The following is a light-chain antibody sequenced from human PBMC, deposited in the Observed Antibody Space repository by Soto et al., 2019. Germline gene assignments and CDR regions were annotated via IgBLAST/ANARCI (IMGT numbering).Light chain of an antibody. CDR2: DAA. Sequence: DIQMTQPPSTLSAPVADRVTIACRASQAISGYLAWYQRKPGKAPKLLIYDAANLQTGVSSGFSGSGSGTEFTLTINSLQPDDFATYYCQQYSSYPLTFGGGTKVEIK. CDR1: QAISGY. V-gene: IGKV1-5*01. CDR3: QQYSSYPLT. J-gene: IGKJ4*01.